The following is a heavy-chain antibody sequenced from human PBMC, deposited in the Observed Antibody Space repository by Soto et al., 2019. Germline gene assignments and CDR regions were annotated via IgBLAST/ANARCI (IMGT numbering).Heavy chain of an antibody. V-gene: IGHV3-33*01. Sequence: PVGSLRLSCAASGFTFSSYGMHWVRQAPGKGLEWVAVIWYDGSNKYYADSVKGRFTISRDNSKNTLYLQMNSLRAEDTAVYYCARDRCSSTSCYFDYWGQGTLVTVSS. CDR3: ARDRCSSTSCYFDY. D-gene: IGHD2-2*01. CDR2: IWYDGSNK. J-gene: IGHJ4*02. CDR1: GFTFSSYG.